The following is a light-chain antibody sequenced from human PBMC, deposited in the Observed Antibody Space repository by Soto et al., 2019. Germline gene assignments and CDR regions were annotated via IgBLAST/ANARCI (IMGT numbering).Light chain of an antibody. V-gene: IGLV2-14*01. CDR1: SSDVGSYNY. J-gene: IGLJ2*01. CDR3: SSYTSSSTLGV. CDR2: EVS. Sequence: QSALTQPASVSGSPGQSITISCTGTSSDVGSYNYVPWYQQHPGKTPKLMIYEVSNRPSGVSNRFSGCKAGNTASLTISGLQAEDEADYYCSSYTSSSTLGVFGGGTKVTVL.